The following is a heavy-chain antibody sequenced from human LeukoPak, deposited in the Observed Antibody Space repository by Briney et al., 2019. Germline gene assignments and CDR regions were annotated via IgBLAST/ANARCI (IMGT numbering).Heavy chain of an antibody. D-gene: IGHD7-27*01. Sequence: ASVRVSCKASGYSFSDYGVSWVRQAPGQGLEWMGWINPDNGNTKYAQNVQGRISMTTDKSTTTAYMELRTLRSDDTAVYFCARESDATNWGLFDYWGQGTLVTVSP. J-gene: IGHJ4*02. CDR1: GYSFSDYG. V-gene: IGHV1-18*01. CDR2: INPDNGNT. CDR3: ARESDATNWGLFDY.